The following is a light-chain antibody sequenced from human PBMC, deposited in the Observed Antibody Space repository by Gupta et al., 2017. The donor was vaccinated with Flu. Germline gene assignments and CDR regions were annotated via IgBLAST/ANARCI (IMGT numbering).Light chain of an antibody. CDR3: QTSGSGIRV. V-gene: IGLV4-69*01. CDR1: TDTNTDA. J-gene: IGLJ3*02. Sequence: VTITCTLDTDTNTDAIALYQHQPTTGPRYLMMILDDGSHSKGAATPDRCSGSSSGSAPSPTISNVQAEDEDDYDCQTSGSGIRVFGEGTKLTVL. CDR2: ILDDGSH.